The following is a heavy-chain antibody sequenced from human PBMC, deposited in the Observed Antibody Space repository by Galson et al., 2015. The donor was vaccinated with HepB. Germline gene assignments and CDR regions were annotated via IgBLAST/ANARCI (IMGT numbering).Heavy chain of an antibody. Sequence: SLRLSCAASGFTFSNYAIHWVRQAPGKGLEWVALISYDGINKYYADSLKGRFTISRDKSKNTLFLQMNNMRGEETALYYCASLETRGMTTMPFDYCGQGTLITVAS. CDR3: ASLETRGMTTMPFDY. CDR1: GFTFSNYA. D-gene: IGHD5-24*01. V-gene: IGHV3-30-3*02. J-gene: IGHJ4*02. CDR2: ISYDGINK.